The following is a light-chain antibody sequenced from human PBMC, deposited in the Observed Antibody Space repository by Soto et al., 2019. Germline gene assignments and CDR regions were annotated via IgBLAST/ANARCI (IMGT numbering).Light chain of an antibody. CDR1: QSVRTY. Sequence: EIVMTQSPATLSVSPGERATLCCRASQSVRTYVAWYQQKAGQAPRLLIYDASNRATGIPARFSGSGSGTDFTLTISSLEPEDFAVYFCQQRINWRSTFGGGTKVDIK. CDR2: DAS. J-gene: IGKJ4*01. V-gene: IGKV3-11*01. CDR3: QQRINWRST.